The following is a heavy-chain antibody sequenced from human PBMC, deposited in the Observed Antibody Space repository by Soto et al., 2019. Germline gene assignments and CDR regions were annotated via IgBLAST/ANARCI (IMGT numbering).Heavy chain of an antibody. D-gene: IGHD3-10*01. Sequence: PSETLSLTCTVSGGSISSYYWSWIRQPAGKGLEWIGRIYTSGSTNYNPSLESRVTMSVDTSKNQFSLKLSSVTAADTAVYYCARARYYYGSGSYLFADYYYYGMDVWGQGTTVTVSS. CDR1: GGSISSYY. J-gene: IGHJ6*02. V-gene: IGHV4-4*07. CDR3: ARARYYYGSGSYLFADYYYYGMDV. CDR2: IYTSGST.